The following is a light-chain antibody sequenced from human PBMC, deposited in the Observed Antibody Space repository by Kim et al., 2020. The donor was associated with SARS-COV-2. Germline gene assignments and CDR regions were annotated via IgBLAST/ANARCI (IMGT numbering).Light chain of an antibody. CDR2: DVS. J-gene: IGLJ2*01. CDR3: SSYTTNSQCI. CDR1: SSDIADSIY. V-gene: IGLV2-14*03. Sequence: QSALTQPASVSGSPGQSISISCTGTSSDIADSIYVSWYQHHPGKAPKLMIYDVSNRPSGVSGRFSGSKSGNTASLTISGLQAEDEANYYCSSYTTNSQCIFGGGTQLTVL.